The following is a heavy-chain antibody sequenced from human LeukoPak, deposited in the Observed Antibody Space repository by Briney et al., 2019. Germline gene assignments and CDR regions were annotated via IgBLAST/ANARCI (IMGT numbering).Heavy chain of an antibody. V-gene: IGHV4-4*07. D-gene: IGHD3-3*01. CDR1: GGSISSYY. CDR3: ASTYYDFWSGSQGDFDY. Sequence: PSETLSLTCTVSGGSISSYYWSWIRQPAGKGLEWIGRIYTSGSTNYNPSLKSQVTMSVDTSKNQFSLKLSSVTAADTAVYYCASTYYDFWSGSQGDFDYWGQGTLVTVSS. CDR2: IYTSGST. J-gene: IGHJ4*02.